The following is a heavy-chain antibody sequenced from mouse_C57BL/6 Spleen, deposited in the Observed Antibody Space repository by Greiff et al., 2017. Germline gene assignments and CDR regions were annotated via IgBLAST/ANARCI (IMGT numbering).Heavy chain of an antibody. Sequence: VQLKESGGGLVKPGGSLKLSCAASGFTFSSYAMSWVRQTPEKRLEWVATISDGGSYTYYPDNVKGRFTISRDNAKNNLYLQMSHLKSEDTAMYYCARDGDYGGAMDYWGQGTSVTVSS. D-gene: IGHD1-1*01. CDR3: ARDGDYGGAMDY. J-gene: IGHJ4*01. V-gene: IGHV5-4*01. CDR1: GFTFSSYA. CDR2: ISDGGSYT.